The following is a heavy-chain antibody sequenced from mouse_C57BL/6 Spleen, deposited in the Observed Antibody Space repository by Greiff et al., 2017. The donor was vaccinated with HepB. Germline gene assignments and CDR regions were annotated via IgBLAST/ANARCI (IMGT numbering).Heavy chain of an antibody. Sequence: VQRVESGPELVKPGASVKISCKASGYAFSSSWMNWVKQRPGKGLEWIGRIYPGDGDTNYNGKFKGKATLTADKSSSTAYMQLSSLTSEESAVYFCARSGLRPFAYWGQGTLVTVSA. J-gene: IGHJ3*01. CDR3: ARSGLRPFAY. CDR2: IYPGDGDT. V-gene: IGHV1-82*01. D-gene: IGHD2-4*01. CDR1: GYAFSSSW.